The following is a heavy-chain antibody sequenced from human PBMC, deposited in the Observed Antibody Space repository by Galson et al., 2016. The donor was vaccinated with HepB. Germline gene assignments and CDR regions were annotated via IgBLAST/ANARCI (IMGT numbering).Heavy chain of an antibody. Sequence: SVKVSCKASGGTFSSHAISWVRQAPGQGLEWMGGIIPIFETASYAQKFQGRVTITADESTSTAYMELSSLRSEDTAVYYCARGGYYASGYGMDVWGQGTTVTVSS. CDR1: GGTFSSHA. D-gene: IGHD3-10*01. V-gene: IGHV1-69*13. CDR3: ARGGYYASGYGMDV. J-gene: IGHJ6*02. CDR2: IIPIFETA.